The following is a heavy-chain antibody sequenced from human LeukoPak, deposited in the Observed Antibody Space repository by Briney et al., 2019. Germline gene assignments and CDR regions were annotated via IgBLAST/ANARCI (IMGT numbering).Heavy chain of an antibody. D-gene: IGHD3-22*01. Sequence: SETLSLTCTVSGGSISSYYWSWIRQPPGKGLEWIGYIYYSGSTKYNPSLESRVTISVDTSKNQFSLKLSSVTAADTAVYYCARLTYYYDSSGYYTEAQRVAPWFDYWGQGTLVTVSS. CDR1: GGSISSYY. CDR2: IYYSGST. CDR3: ARLTYYYDSSGYYTEAQRVAPWFDY. J-gene: IGHJ4*02. V-gene: IGHV4-59*08.